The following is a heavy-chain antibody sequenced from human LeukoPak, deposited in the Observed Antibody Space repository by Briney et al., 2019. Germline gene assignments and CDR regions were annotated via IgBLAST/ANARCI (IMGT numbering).Heavy chain of an antibody. Sequence: GGSLRLSCAASGFTVSSNYMSWVRQAPGKGLEWVSVIYSGGSTYYADSMKGRFTISRHNSKNTLYLQMNSLRAEDTAVYYCARVDSSGYYSCFDYWGQGTLVTVSS. CDR2: IYSGGST. CDR3: ARVDSSGYYSCFDY. V-gene: IGHV3-53*04. D-gene: IGHD3-22*01. J-gene: IGHJ4*02. CDR1: GFTVSSNY.